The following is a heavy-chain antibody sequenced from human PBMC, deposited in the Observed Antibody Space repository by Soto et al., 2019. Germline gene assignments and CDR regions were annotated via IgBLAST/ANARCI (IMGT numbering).Heavy chain of an antibody. D-gene: IGHD2-8*01. V-gene: IGHV1-2*04. Sequence: WASVKVSCKASGYSFSDYHIHWVRQAPGQGLEWLGRINPKSGGTSSAQKFQGWVTMTRDTSISTAYMELTRLRSDDTAVYFCARGHSTDCSNGVCSLFYNHEMDVWGQGTTVTVSS. J-gene: IGHJ6*02. CDR3: ARGHSTDCSNGVCSLFYNHEMDV. CDR2: INPKSGGT. CDR1: GYSFSDYH.